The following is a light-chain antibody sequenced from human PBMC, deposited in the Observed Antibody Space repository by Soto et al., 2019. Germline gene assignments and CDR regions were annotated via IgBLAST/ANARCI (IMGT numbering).Light chain of an antibody. CDR3: SSYAGSNNLI. Sequence: QSAVTQPPSASGSPGQSVTISCTGTSNDIGGYNYVSWYQQYPGKAPKLLISEVNERPAGVPDRFSGSKSDNTASLTVSGLQTEDEADYYCSSYAGSNNLIFGGGTKVTVL. J-gene: IGLJ2*01. V-gene: IGLV2-8*01. CDR2: EVN. CDR1: SNDIGGYNY.